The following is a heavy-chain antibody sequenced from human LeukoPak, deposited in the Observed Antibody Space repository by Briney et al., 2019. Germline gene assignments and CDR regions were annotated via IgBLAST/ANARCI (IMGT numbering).Heavy chain of an antibody. CDR1: GFTFDDYA. CDR2: ISWNSGSI. Sequence: PGRSLRLPCAASGFTFDDYAMHWVRQAPGKGLEWVSGISWNSGSIGYADSVKGRFTISRDNAKNSLYLQMNSLRAEVTALYYCARTPTFGGVIAIPYYFDYWGQGTLVTVSS. J-gene: IGHJ4*02. V-gene: IGHV3-9*01. D-gene: IGHD3-16*02. CDR3: ARTPTFGGVIAIPYYFDY.